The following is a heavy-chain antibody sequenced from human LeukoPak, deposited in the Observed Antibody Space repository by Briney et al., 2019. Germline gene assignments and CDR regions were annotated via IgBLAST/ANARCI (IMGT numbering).Heavy chain of an antibody. V-gene: IGHV3-20*04. CDR1: GFTFDDYG. D-gene: IGHD3-3*01. J-gene: IGHJ6*03. CDR3: ARVDFWSGYDYYYYYMDV. Sequence: SGGSLRLSCAASGFTFDDYGMSWVRQAPGKGLEWVSGINWNGGSTGYADSVKGRFTISRDNAKNSLYLQINSLRAEDTALYYCARVDFWSGYDYYYYYMDVWGKGTTVTVSS. CDR2: INWNGGST.